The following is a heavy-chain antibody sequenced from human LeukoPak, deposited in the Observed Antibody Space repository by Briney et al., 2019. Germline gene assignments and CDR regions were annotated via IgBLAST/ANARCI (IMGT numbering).Heavy chain of an antibody. J-gene: IGHJ3*02. CDR2: FDPEDGET. V-gene: IGHV1-24*01. Sequence: ASVKVSCKVSGYTLTELSMHWVRQAPGKGLEWMGGFDPEDGETIYAQKFQGRVTMTEDTSTDTAYMELSSLRSEDTAVYYCATAASMIVAPHDALDIWGQGTMVTVSS. D-gene: IGHD3-22*01. CDR3: ATAASMIVAPHDALDI. CDR1: GYTLTELS.